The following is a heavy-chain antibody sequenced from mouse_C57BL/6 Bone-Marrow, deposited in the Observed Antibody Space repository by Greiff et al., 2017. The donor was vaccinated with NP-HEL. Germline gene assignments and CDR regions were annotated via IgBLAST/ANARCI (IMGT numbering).Heavy chain of an antibody. CDR1: GYTFTSYW. Sequence: VQLQESGAELVKPGASVKLSCKASGYTFTSYWMHWVKQRPGQGLEWIGMIHPNSGSTNYNEKFKSKATLTVDKSSSKAYMQLSSLTSEDSAVYYCASSLWYFDVWGTGTTVTVSS. V-gene: IGHV1-64*01. J-gene: IGHJ1*03. CDR3: ASSLWYFDV. CDR2: IHPNSGST.